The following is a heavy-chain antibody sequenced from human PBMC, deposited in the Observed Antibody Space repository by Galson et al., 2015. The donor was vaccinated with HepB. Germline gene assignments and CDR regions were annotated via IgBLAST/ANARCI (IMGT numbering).Heavy chain of an antibody. J-gene: IGHJ3*02. CDR1: GFTFSGSA. CDR2: IRSKANSYAT. CDR3: TRHLEYDYVRPDKDAFDI. V-gene: IGHV3-73*01. D-gene: IGHD3-16*01. Sequence: SLRLSCAASGFTFSGSAMHWVRQASGKGLEWVGRIRSKANSYATAYAASVKGRFTISRDDSKNTAYLQMNSLKTEDTAVYYCTRHLEYDYVRPDKDAFDIWGQGTMVTVSS.